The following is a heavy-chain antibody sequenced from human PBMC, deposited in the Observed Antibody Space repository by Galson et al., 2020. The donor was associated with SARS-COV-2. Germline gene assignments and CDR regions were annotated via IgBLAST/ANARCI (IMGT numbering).Heavy chain of an antibody. CDR3: AREETDYDSSGPVYYYYGMDV. Sequence: SKTLSLTCAVSGGSISSSNWWSWVRQPPGKGLEWIGEIYHSGSTNYNPSLKSRVTISVDKSKNQFSLKLSSVTAADTAVYYCAREETDYDSSGPVYYYYGMDVWGQGTTVTVSS. D-gene: IGHD3-22*01. V-gene: IGHV4-4*02. CDR2: IYHSGST. CDR1: GGSISSSNW. J-gene: IGHJ6*02.